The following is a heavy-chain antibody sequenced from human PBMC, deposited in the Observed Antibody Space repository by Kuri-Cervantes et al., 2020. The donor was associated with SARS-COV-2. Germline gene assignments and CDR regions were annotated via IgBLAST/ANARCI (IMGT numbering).Heavy chain of an antibody. CDR2: NSSSSSTI. CDR1: GLTFSVYG. J-gene: IGHJ6*02. V-gene: IGHV3-48*01. D-gene: IGHD1-26*01. Sequence: GESLKISCAASGLTFSVYGLNWVRQAPGKGLEWGSYNSSSSSTIYYADSVKGRFTISRDNAKKSLFLQMNSLRAEDTAVYYCASEVIPNPSEKYAYYGLDVWGQGTTVTVSS. CDR3: ASEVIPNPSEKYAYYGLDV.